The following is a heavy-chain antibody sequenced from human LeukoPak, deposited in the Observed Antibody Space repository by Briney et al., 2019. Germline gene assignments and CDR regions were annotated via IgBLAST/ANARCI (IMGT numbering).Heavy chain of an antibody. V-gene: IGHV4-38-2*01. CDR1: GYSISSGYY. Sequence: SETLSHTCAVSGYSISSGYYWGWIRQPPGKGLEWIGSIYHSGSTYYNPSLKSRVTISVDTSKNQFSLKLSSVTAADTAVYYCARLHYYYYMDVWGKGTTVTVSS. CDR2: IYHSGST. J-gene: IGHJ6*03. CDR3: ARLHYYYYMDV.